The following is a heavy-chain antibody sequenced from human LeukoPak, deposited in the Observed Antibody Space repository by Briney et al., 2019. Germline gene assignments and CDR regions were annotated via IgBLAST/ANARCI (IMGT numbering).Heavy chain of an antibody. CDR2: ISSGAGTT. Sequence: GGSLRLSCAASGFTFSNYAMSWVRQVLGKRLEWVSAISSGAGTTGYADSVKGRFTISRDNSKSTIYLQMNSLRAEDTAVYYCAKDLEQSYSGWSTSYDAWGQGTLVTVSS. V-gene: IGHV3-23*01. J-gene: IGHJ5*02. CDR3: AKDLEQSYSGWSTSYDA. CDR1: GFTFSNYA. D-gene: IGHD6-19*01.